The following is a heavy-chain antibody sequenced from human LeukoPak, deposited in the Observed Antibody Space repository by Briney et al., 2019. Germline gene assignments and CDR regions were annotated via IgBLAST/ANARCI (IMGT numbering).Heavy chain of an antibody. J-gene: IGHJ5*02. D-gene: IGHD3-3*01. CDR2: INPNSGGT. V-gene: IGHV1-2*02. Sequence: ASVKVSCKASGYTFTGYYMHWVRQAPGQGLEWMGWINPNSGGTKYAQRFQDRVSMTRDTSITTAHMELSRLRSDDTAVYYSARGSGYYTGWSDPWGQGTLVTVSS. CDR3: ARGSGYYTGWSDP. CDR1: GYTFTGYY.